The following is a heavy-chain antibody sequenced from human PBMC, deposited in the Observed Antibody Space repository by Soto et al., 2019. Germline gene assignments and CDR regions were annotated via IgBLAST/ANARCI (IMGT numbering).Heavy chain of an antibody. CDR3: AKEDSYYDSSGYYLEYFHH. CDR2: ISGSGGST. J-gene: IGHJ1*01. V-gene: IGHV3-23*01. D-gene: IGHD3-22*01. CDR1: GFTFSSYA. Sequence: EVQLLESGGGLVQPGGSLRLSCAASGFTFSSYAMTWVRQAPGKGLEWVSIISGSGGSTYYADSVKGRFTISRDNSKNTLYLQMNSLRADDTAVYYCAKEDSYYDSSGYYLEYFHHCGQGTLVTVSS.